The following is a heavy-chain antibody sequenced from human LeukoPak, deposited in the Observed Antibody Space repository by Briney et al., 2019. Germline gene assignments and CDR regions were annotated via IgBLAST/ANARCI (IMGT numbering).Heavy chain of an antibody. V-gene: IGHV4-31*03. CDR3: ARLGPTYQLLFDAFDI. CDR1: GGSISSGGYY. Sequence: SETLSLTCTVSGGSISSGGYYWSWIRQHPGKGLEWIGYTYYSGSTYYNPSLKSRVTISIDTSRNQFSLKLISVTAADTAVYYCARLGPTYQLLFDAFDIWGQGTMVTVSS. CDR2: TYYSGST. D-gene: IGHD2-2*01. J-gene: IGHJ3*02.